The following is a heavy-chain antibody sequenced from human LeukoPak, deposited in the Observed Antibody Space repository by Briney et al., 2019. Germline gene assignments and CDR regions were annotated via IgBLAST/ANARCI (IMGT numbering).Heavy chain of an antibody. CDR3: ASSSLYYDFWSGYELNYYYMDV. J-gene: IGHJ6*03. D-gene: IGHD3-3*01. CDR1: GYDFKSYG. V-gene: IGHV1-69*05. CDR2: IIPIFGTA. Sequence: ASVKVSCKASGYDFKSYGIGWVRQAPGQGPGWMGGIIPIFGTANYAQKFQGRVTITTDESTSTAYMELSSLRSEDTAVYYCASSSLYYDFWSGYELNYYYMDVWGKGTTVTVSS.